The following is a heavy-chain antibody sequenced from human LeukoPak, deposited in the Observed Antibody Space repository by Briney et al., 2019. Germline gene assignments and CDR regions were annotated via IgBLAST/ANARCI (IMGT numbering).Heavy chain of an antibody. CDR2: IHYSGNT. Sequence: SETLSLTCTVSGGSISGYYWSWIRQPPGKGLEWIAYIHYSGNTNYNPSLKNRVPVSVDTSKTQFSLRVSSVTAADTAVYYCARHTRKGAAEVMDFWGQGTLVTVSS. CDR1: GGSISGYY. J-gene: IGHJ4*02. CDR3: ARHTRKGAAEVMDF. V-gene: IGHV4-59*08. D-gene: IGHD6-25*01.